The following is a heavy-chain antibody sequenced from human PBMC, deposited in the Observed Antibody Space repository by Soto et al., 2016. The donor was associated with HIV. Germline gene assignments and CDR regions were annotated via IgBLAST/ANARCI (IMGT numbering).Heavy chain of an antibody. CDR2: ITGSGVTT. CDR1: GFTFSTYA. D-gene: IGHD6-19*01. J-gene: IGHJ4*02. CDR3: AKMAGIHIDY. V-gene: IGHV3-23*01. Sequence: EVQLLESGGGLVQPGGSLRLSCEVSGFTFSTYAMTWVRQAPGKGLEWVSEITGSGVTTYYADSVKGRFTISRDNSKDILYLQMNSLRADDTAVYYCAKMAGIHIDYWGQGLLVTVSS.